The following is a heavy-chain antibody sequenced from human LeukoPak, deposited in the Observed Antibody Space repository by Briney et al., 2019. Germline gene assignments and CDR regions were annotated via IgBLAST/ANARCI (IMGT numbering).Heavy chain of an antibody. V-gene: IGHV4-59*01. CDR2: IYYSGST. J-gene: IGHJ6*02. CDR3: ASGRQQLAHYGMDV. CDR1: SGSISGYY. D-gene: IGHD6-13*01. Sequence: SETLSLTCTVSSGSISGYYWSWIRQPPGKGLEWIGYIYYSGSTNYNPSLKSRVTISVDTSKNQFSLKLSSVTAADTAVYYCASGRQQLAHYGMDVWGQGTTVAVSS.